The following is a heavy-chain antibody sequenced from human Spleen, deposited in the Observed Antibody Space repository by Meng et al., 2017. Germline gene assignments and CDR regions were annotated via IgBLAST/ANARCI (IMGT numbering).Heavy chain of an antibody. Sequence: QVQLQQWGEGLLKPSETLSLTCAVYGGSFGGYNWSWIRQSPGKGLEWIGEINHSGSTNYNPSLESRATISVDTSQNNLSLKLSSVAAADSAVYYCARGPTTMAHDFDYWGQGTLSPSPQ. CDR1: GGSFGGYN. J-gene: IGHJ4*02. CDR3: ARGPTTMAHDFDY. V-gene: IGHV4-34*01. D-gene: IGHD4-11*01. CDR2: INHSGST.